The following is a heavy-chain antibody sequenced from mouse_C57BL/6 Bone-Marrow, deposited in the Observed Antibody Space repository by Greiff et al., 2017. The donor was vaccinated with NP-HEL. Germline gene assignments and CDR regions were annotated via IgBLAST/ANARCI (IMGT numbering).Heavy chain of an antibody. CDR3: ATYDYEGAYYFDY. J-gene: IGHJ2*01. Sequence: EVKVEESGGGLVQPGGSLKLSCAASGFTFSDYYMYWVRQTPEKRLEWVAYIDNGGGRTYYTDTVKGRFTISRDNAKNTLYLQMSRLKSEDTAMYYCATYDYEGAYYFDYWGQGTTLTVSS. V-gene: IGHV5-12*01. CDR2: IDNGGGRT. D-gene: IGHD2-4*01. CDR1: GFTFSDYY.